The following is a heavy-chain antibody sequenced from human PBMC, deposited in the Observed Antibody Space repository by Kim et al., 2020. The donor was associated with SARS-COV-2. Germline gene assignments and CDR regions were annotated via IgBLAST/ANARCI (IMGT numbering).Heavy chain of an antibody. Sequence: GGSLRLSCAASGFTFSSYEMNWVRQAPGKGLAWVSYISSSGSTIYYADSVKGRFTISRDNAKNSLSLHMNSLRAEDTPVYYCARTKADTGSGSYYKLLEGGRDVWGQGTTVTVSS. CDR2: ISSSGSTI. CDR3: ARTKADTGSGSYYKLLEGGRDV. V-gene: IGHV3-48*03. J-gene: IGHJ6*02. D-gene: IGHD3-10*01. CDR1: GFTFSSYE.